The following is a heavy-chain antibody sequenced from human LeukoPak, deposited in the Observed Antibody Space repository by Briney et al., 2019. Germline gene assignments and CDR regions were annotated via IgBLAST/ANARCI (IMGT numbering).Heavy chain of an antibody. CDR3: ARRGRDGYNYNFDY. CDR2: IYPGDSDT. V-gene: IGHV5-51*01. D-gene: IGHD5-24*01. J-gene: IGHJ4*02. Sequence: GESLKISFKGSGXSFTSYWIAWVRQMPGKGLEWMGIIYPGDSDTRYSPSFQGQVTISALKSISTAYLQWSSLKASDIAMYYCARRGRDGYNYNFDYWGQGTLVTVSS. CDR1: GXSFTSYW.